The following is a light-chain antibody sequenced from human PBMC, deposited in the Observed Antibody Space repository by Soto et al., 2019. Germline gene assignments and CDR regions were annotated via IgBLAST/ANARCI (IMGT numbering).Light chain of an antibody. CDR2: GTS. CDR1: QTVRNNY. CDR3: EQYGSSPPSIT. V-gene: IGKV3-20*01. Sequence: EIVMTQSPGTLSVSPGERATLSCRASQTVRNNYLAWYQHKPGQAPRLLIYGTSNRATGIPDRFTGSGSGTDLTLTISSLEPEDFAVYYCEQYGSSPPSITFGQGTRLEIK. J-gene: IGKJ5*01.